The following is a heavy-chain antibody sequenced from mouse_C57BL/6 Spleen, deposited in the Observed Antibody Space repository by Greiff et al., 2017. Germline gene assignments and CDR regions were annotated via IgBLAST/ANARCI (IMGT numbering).Heavy chain of an antibody. V-gene: IGHV1-42*01. CDR2: INPSTGGT. D-gene: IGHD2-4*01. CDR1: GYSFTGYY. J-gene: IGHJ3*01. CDR3: ARWGYDYDKGFAY. Sequence: VQLQQSGPELVKPGASVKISCKASGYSFTGYYMNWVKQSPEKSLEWIGEINPSTGGTTYNQKFKAKATLTVDKSSSTAYMQLKSLTSEDSAVYYCARWGYDYDKGFAYWGQGTLVTVSA.